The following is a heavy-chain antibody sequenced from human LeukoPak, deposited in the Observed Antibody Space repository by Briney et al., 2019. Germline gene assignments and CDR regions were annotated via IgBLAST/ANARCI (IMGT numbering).Heavy chain of an antibody. Sequence: GAAVKVSCKVSGYTLTELPMHWVRQAPGKGLEWVGDLDPVDGETTYAQKFQGRVTMTDDTSTDTAYMELSSLRSEDTAVYYCATDLLGGDYEGFDYWGQGTLVTVSS. J-gene: IGHJ4*02. V-gene: IGHV1-24*01. D-gene: IGHD4-17*01. CDR3: ATDLLGGDYEGFDY. CDR1: GYTLTELP. CDR2: LDPVDGET.